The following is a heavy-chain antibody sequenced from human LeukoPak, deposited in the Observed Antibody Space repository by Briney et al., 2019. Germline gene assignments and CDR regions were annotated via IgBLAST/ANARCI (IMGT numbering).Heavy chain of an antibody. J-gene: IGHJ5*02. CDR2: INHSGST. CDR3: ARTRITMVRGVAAGFDP. Sequence: SETLSLTCAVYGGSFSGYYWSWIRQPPGKGLEWIGEINHSGSTNYNPSLKSRVTISVDTSKNQFSLKLSSVTAADTAVYYCARTRITMVRGVAAGFDPWGQGTLVTVSS. V-gene: IGHV4-34*01. CDR1: GGSFSGYY. D-gene: IGHD3-10*01.